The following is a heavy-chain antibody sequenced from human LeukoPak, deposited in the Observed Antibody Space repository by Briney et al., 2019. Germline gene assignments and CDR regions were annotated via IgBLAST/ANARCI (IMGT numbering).Heavy chain of an antibody. V-gene: IGHV3-48*02. Sequence: PGRSLRLSCEASGFIYSSYSMNCGREAPEKGLEWVSNISSASSTKYYGDSVKRRFTISRDNAKNSLYLQMNNLRDEDTAVYYCARASAYGARSPFDDWGQGTLVTVSS. D-gene: IGHD4-17*01. CDR2: ISSASSTK. J-gene: IGHJ4*02. CDR1: GFIYSSYS. CDR3: ARASAYGARSPFDD.